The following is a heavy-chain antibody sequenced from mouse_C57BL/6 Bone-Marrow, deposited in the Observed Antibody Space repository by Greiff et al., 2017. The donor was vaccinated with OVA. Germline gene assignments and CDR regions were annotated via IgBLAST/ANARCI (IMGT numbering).Heavy chain of an antibody. D-gene: IGHD2-2*01. V-gene: IGHV5-4*01. CDR3: ARDRGYDVVYYAMDY. CDR2: ISDGGSYT. CDR1: GFTFSSYA. Sequence: EVQLVESGGGLVKPGGSLKLSCAASGFTFSSYAMSWVRQTPEKRLEWVATISDGGSYTYYPDNVKGRFTISRDNAKNNLYLQMSHLKSEDTAMYYCARDRGYDVVYYAMDYWGQGTSVTVSS. J-gene: IGHJ4*01.